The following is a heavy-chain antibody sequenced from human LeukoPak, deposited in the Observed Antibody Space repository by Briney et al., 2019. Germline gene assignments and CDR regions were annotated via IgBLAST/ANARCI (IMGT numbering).Heavy chain of an antibody. CDR1: GLTVSSNY. D-gene: IGHD1-26*01. CDR3: AREQANYYFDS. CDR2: IYSGGST. J-gene: IGHJ4*02. V-gene: IGHV3-53*01. Sequence: GGSLRLSCAASGLTVSSNYMSWVRQAPGMGLEWVSVIYSGGSTYYADSVKGRFTISRDNSKNTLYLQMNSLRVEDTAVYYCAREQANYYFDSWGQGTLVTVSS.